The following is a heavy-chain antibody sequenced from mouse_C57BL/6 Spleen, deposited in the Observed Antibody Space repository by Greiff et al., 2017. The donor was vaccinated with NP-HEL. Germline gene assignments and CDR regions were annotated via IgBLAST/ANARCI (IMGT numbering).Heavy chain of an antibody. D-gene: IGHD2-1*01. V-gene: IGHV1-18*01. CDR1: GYTFTDYN. CDR3: AREIYYGNYDAMDY. CDR2: INPNNGGT. J-gene: IGHJ4*01. Sequence: EVQLQQSGPELVKPGASVKIPCKASGYTFTDYNMDWVKQSHGKSLEWIGDINPNNGGTIYNQKFKGKATLTVDKSSSTAYMELRSLTSEDTAVYYCAREIYYGNYDAMDYWGQGTSVTVSS.